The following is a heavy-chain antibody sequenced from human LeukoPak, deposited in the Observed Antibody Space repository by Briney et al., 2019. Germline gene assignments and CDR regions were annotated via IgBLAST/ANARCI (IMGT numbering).Heavy chain of an antibody. CDR2: IYYSGRC. D-gene: IGHD1-1*01. CDR3: ASIARGTYVLYGMCV. Sequence: SETLALTCTVSGGSISSYYWSWIRRPPGKGLEGLPYIYYSGRCNYNPSLKSRVTISVDTSTNQLSMKLSSVTAADTAVYYCASIARGTYVLYGMCVCGKVATVSV. CDR1: GGSISSYY. J-gene: IGHJ6*04. V-gene: IGHV4-59*01.